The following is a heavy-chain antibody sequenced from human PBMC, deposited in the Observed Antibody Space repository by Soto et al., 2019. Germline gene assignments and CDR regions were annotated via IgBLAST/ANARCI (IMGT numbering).Heavy chain of an antibody. V-gene: IGHV4-31*03. D-gene: IGHD4-17*01. Sequence: SETLSLTCTVSGGSIRSGGYYWTWIRQHPGKGLEWIGYIYYTGSTYYNPSLKSRVTISVDTSKNQFSLKLSSVTAADTAVYYCARGMTTVTTLDYWGQGALVTVSS. CDR2: IYYTGST. J-gene: IGHJ4*02. CDR1: GGSIRSGGYY. CDR3: ARGMTTVTTLDY.